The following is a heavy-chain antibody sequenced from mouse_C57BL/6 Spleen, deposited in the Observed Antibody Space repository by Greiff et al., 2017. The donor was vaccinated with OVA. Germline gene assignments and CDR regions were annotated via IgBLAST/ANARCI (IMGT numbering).Heavy chain of an antibody. D-gene: IGHD1-1*01. CDR2: IWSGGST. CDR3: ATYYYGSSTTYWYFDV. V-gene: IGHV2-2*01. CDR1: GFSLTSYG. Sequence: VKLMESGPGLVQPSQSLSITCTVSGFSLTSYGVHWVRQSPGKGLEWLGVIWSGGSTDYNAAFISRLSISKDNSKSQVFFKMNSLQADDTAIYYCATYYYGSSTTYWYFDVWGTGTTVTVSS. J-gene: IGHJ1*03.